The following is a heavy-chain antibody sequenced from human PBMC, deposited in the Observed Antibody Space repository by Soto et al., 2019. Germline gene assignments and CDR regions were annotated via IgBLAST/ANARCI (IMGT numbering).Heavy chain of an antibody. J-gene: IGHJ5*02. Sequence: PSETLSLTCTVSGASISIYYWTWIRRPPGKGLEWIGYISDTGSTNYNPSLKSRVTISVHTSKKQFSLKMSSVTAADTAVYYCARVALNYSDNSAMFDPWGQGTLVTVSS. D-gene: IGHD3-22*01. CDR3: ARVALNYSDNSAMFDP. CDR2: ISDTGST. CDR1: GASISIYY. V-gene: IGHV4-59*01.